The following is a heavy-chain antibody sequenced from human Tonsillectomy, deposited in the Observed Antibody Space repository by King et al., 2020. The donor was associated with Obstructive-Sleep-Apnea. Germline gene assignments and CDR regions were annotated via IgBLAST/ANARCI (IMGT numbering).Heavy chain of an antibody. V-gene: IGHV4-59*01. CDR1: GGSISSYY. CDR2: IYYSWST. CDR3: AREHEDGYFDP. J-gene: IGHJ5*02. D-gene: IGHD3-9*01. Sequence: VQLQESGPGLVKPSETLSLTCTVSGGSISSYYWSWIRQPPGKGLEWIGYIYYSWSTNYNPPLKSRVTISVDTSKNQFSLKLSSVTAADTAVYYCAREHEDGYFDPWGQGTLVTVSS.